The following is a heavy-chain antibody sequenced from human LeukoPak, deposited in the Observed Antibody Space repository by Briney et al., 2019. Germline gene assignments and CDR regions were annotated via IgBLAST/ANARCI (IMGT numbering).Heavy chain of an antibody. CDR1: GGSISSGDYY. V-gene: IGHV4-30-4*01. J-gene: IGHJ4*02. Sequence: PSETLSLTCTVSGGSISSGDYYWSWIRQPPGKGLEWIGYIYYSGSTCYNPSLKSRVTISVDTSKNQFSLKLSSVTAADTAVYYCAREDLSPDSTIDYWGQGTLVTVSS. D-gene: IGHD1-14*01. CDR2: IYYSGST. CDR3: AREDLSPDSTIDY.